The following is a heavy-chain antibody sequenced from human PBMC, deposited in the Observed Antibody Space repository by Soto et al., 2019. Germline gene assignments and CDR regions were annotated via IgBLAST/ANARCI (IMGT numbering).Heavy chain of an antibody. D-gene: IGHD3-10*01. Sequence: SETLSLTCTVSGGSISRSTYYWGWIRQPPGKGLEWIGSIYYSGSTYYRPSLKSRVTISVDTSKNQFSLKLSSVTAADTAVYYCAGYGSGSSNWFDPWGQGTLVTVSS. V-gene: IGHV4-39*01. CDR2: IYYSGST. CDR1: GGSISRSTYY. J-gene: IGHJ5*02. CDR3: AGYGSGSSNWFDP.